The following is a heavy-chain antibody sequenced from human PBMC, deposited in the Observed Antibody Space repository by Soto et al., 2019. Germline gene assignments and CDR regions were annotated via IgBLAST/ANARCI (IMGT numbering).Heavy chain of an antibody. CDR3: ARLGFCSGGSCYSHGMDV. J-gene: IGHJ6*02. Sequence: SLKISCTGSGYSFTSYWISWVRQMPGKGLEWMGRIDPSDSYTNYSPSFQGHVTISADKSISTAYLQWSSLKASDTAMYYCARLGFCSGGSCYSHGMDVWGQGTTVTVSS. V-gene: IGHV5-10-1*01. D-gene: IGHD2-15*01. CDR2: IDPSDSYT. CDR1: GYSFTSYW.